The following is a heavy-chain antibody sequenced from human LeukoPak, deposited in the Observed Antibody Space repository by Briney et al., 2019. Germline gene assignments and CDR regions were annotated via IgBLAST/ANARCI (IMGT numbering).Heavy chain of an antibody. D-gene: IGHD3-22*01. CDR1: GFTFSSYG. J-gene: IGHJ6*03. V-gene: IGHV3-23*01. CDR2: ISGGGGST. CDR3: AKDQWFYYYYYMDV. Sequence: GGSLRLSCAASGFTFSSYGMSWVRQAPGKGLEWVSAISGGGGSTYYADSVKGRFTISRDNSKNTLYLQMNSLRAEDTAVYYCAKDQWFYYYYYMDVWGKGTTVTVSS.